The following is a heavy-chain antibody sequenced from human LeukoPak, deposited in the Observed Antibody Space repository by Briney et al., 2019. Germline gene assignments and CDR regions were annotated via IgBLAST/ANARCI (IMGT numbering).Heavy chain of an antibody. CDR1: GYTFTSYG. CDR2: ISAYNGNT. D-gene: IGHD2-2*01. V-gene: IGHV1-18*01. Sequence: ASVKVSCKASGYTFTSYGISWVRQAPGQGLEWMGWISAYNGNTNYAQKLQGRVTMTTDTSTSTAYMELRSLRSYYAAVYYCARDQGIVVVPAATIDYWGQGTLVTVSS. J-gene: IGHJ4*02. CDR3: ARDQGIVVVPAATIDY.